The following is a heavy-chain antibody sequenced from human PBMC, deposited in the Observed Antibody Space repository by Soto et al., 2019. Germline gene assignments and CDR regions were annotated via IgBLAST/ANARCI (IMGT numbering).Heavy chain of an antibody. Sequence: EVQLVESGGGLVQPGGSLRLSCAASGLTVSNSYMNWVRQAPGEGLEWVSILYSDGTTYYADSVKGRFTISRDNSKHTLYLQMHSLRADDTAVYYCARDTTVTTPTYFASWGQGNLVIVSS. V-gene: IGHV3-66*01. D-gene: IGHD4-17*01. J-gene: IGHJ4*02. CDR2: LYSDGTT. CDR3: ARDTTVTTPTYFAS. CDR1: GLTVSNSY.